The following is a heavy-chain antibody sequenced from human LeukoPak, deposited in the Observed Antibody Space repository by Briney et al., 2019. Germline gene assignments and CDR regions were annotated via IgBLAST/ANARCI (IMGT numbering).Heavy chain of an antibody. CDR1: GGSFTDYY. J-gene: IGHJ4*02. Sequence: SETLSLTCAVYGGSFTDYYWSWIRQPPGKGLEWIGDINHREMTNYNPSLKSRVIISVDTSKNQFYLNLSSVTAADTAVYYCARRYYYNLGSFPFDFWGQGTLVTVSS. CDR3: ARRYYYNLGSFPFDF. CDR2: INHREMT. D-gene: IGHD3-10*01. V-gene: IGHV4-34*01.